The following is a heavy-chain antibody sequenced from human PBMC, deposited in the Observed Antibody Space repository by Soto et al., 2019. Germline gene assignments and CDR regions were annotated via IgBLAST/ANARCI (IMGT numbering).Heavy chain of an antibody. D-gene: IGHD2-21*02. J-gene: IGHJ6*02. CDR2: ISSSGSTI. CDR3: ARGGYGGNSAAYYYYGMDV. V-gene: IGHV3-48*03. CDR1: GFTFSSYE. Sequence: EVQLVESGGGLVQPGGSLRLSCAASGFTFSSYEMNWVRQAPGKGLEWVSYISSSGSTIYYADSVKGRFTISRDNAKNSLYLQMNSLRAEDTAVYYCARGGYGGNSAAYYYYGMDVWGQGTTVTVSS.